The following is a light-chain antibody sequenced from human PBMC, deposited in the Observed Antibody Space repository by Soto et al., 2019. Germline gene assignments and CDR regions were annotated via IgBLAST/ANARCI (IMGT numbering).Light chain of an antibody. Sequence: VLTQSRSTLSLSPGLRSTLACRASQSIHTSLAWYQQKSGKPPRLVXYDSTLRANGVPDRFGGSRSGTEFTLTINSLEPEDFAVYYCQQRKVWPPITFGQGTRLEIK. CDR3: QQRKVWPPIT. CDR2: DST. V-gene: IGKV3-11*01. J-gene: IGKJ5*01. CDR1: QSIHTS.